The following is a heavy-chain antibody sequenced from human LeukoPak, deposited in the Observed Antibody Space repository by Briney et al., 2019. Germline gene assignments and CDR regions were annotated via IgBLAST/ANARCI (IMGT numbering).Heavy chain of an antibody. V-gene: IGHV1-24*01. CDR3: ATGQLEDYYDSSGAKAFDI. J-gene: IGHJ3*02. Sequence: ASVKVSCKVSGHTLTGLSMHWVRQAPGKGLEWMGGFDPQDGETIYAQKFQGRVTMTEDTSTDTAYMELSSLRSEDTAVYYCATGQLEDYYDSSGAKAFDIWGQGTMVTVSS. D-gene: IGHD3-22*01. CDR2: FDPQDGET. CDR1: GHTLTGLS.